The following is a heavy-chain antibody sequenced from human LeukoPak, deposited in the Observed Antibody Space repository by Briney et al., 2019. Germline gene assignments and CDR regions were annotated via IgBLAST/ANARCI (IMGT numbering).Heavy chain of an antibody. CDR1: GASISSYY. V-gene: IGHV4-59*01. D-gene: IGHD6-13*01. CDR2: ISYSGST. J-gene: IGHJ2*01. CDR3: ARLTPSDSSSWYWYFGL. Sequence: SETLSLTCTVSGASISSYYLSWIRQPPGKGLEWIGYISYSGSTNYNPSLKSRVTISGDTSKNQFSLELSSVTAADTAVYYCARLTPSDSSSWYWYFGLWGRGTLVTVSS.